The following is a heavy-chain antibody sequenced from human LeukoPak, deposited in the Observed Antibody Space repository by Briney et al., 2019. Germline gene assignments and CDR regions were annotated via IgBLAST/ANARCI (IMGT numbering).Heavy chain of an antibody. CDR2: ILYSGST. CDR3: ARERGTYYEP. V-gene: IGHV4-59*01. Sequence: PSETLSLTCTVSGGSISSYYWSWIRQPPGKGLEWIGYILYSGSTNYNPSLKSRVTISVDTSKNQFSLKLSSVTAADTAVYYCARERGTYYEPWGQGTLVTVSS. CDR1: GGSISSYY. J-gene: IGHJ5*02. D-gene: IGHD3-22*01.